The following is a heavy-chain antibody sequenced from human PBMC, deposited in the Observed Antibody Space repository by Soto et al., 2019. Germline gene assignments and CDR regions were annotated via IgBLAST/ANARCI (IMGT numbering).Heavy chain of an antibody. CDR3: TVGFYNSGGVCS. J-gene: IGHJ5*02. D-gene: IGHD2-21*01. Sequence: EVQLVESGGGLVKPGGSLRLSCAGSGFRFSQPWMNWVRQAPGKGLEWIGRIKSKIHGGTIDYSAPVKGRFTVSRDDSKNVLFLQLDRLEGEDPGVDYCTVGFYNSGGVCSWGQGTQVTVS. CDR2: IKSKIHGGTI. CDR1: GFRFSQPW. V-gene: IGHV3-15*07.